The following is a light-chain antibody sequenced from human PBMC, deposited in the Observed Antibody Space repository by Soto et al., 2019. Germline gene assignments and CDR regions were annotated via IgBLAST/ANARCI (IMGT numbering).Light chain of an antibody. V-gene: IGKV3D-15*01. CDR3: QQYHDWPLT. CDR1: QSVSTN. Sequence: EKVMTQSPATLSVSPGERATLSCRASQSVSTNVAWYQQRRGQPPRLLVYDVSTRATGVPTRFSGSGSGTEFTLTISSLQSEDFAVYYCQQYHDWPLTFGGGTRVEIK. J-gene: IGKJ4*01. CDR2: DVS.